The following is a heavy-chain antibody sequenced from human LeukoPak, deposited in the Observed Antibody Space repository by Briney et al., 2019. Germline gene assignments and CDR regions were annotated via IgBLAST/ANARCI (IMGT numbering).Heavy chain of an antibody. V-gene: IGHV1-24*01. CDR3: ARDRVGVGGNGWEN. CDR1: GYTLTELS. D-gene: IGHD6-19*01. CDR2: FDPEDGET. Sequence: ASVKVSCKVSGYTLTELSMHWVRQAPGKGLEWMGGFDPEDGETIYAQKFQGRVIMTRDTSISTAYMELSSLTSEDTAVYFCARDRVGVGGNGWENWGQGTLVTVSS. J-gene: IGHJ4*02.